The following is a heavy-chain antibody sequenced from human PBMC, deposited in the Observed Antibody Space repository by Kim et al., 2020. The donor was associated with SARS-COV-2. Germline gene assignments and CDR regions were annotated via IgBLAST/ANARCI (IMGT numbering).Heavy chain of an antibody. V-gene: IGHV5-51*01. CDR2: IYPGDSDT. CDR1: GYSFTSYW. CDR3: AGGYCSSTSCRGGFQH. D-gene: IGHD2-2*01. Sequence: GESLKISCKGSGYSFTSYWIGWVRQMPGKGLEWMGIIYPGDSDTRYSPSFQGQVTISADKSISTAYLQWSSLKASDTAMYYCAGGYCSSTSCRGGFQHWGQGTLVTVSS. J-gene: IGHJ1*01.